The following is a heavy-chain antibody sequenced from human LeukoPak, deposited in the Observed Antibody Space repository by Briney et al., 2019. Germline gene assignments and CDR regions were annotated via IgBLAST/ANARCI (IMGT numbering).Heavy chain of an antibody. Sequence: ASVKVSCKVSGYTLTELSMHWVRQAPGKGLEWMGGFDPEDGETIYAQKFQGRVTMTEDTSTDTAYMELSSLRSEDTAVYYCATTFIAAAGPTNWFDPWGQGTLVTVSS. CDR3: ATTFIAAAGPTNWFDP. CDR2: FDPEDGET. J-gene: IGHJ5*02. CDR1: GYTLTELS. D-gene: IGHD6-13*01. V-gene: IGHV1-24*01.